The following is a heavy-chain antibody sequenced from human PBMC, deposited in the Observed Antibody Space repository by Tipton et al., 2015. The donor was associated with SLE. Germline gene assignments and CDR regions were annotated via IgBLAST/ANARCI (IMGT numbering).Heavy chain of an antibody. J-gene: IGHJ2*01. Sequence: TLSLTCTVSNGSISSYYWSWIRQPPGKGLEWLGYISYGNTKYNPSLRSRLTISVDTSKNQFSLRLSSVTAADTAVYYCARARVNTVDSGSLYFDLWGRGTLVTVSS. CDR1: NGSISSYY. CDR3: ARARVNTVDSGSLYFDL. D-gene: IGHD1-26*01. V-gene: IGHV4-59*01. CDR2: ISYGNT.